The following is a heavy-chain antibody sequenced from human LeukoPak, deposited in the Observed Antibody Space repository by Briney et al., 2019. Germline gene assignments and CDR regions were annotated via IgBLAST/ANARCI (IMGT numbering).Heavy chain of an antibody. CDR2: INPNSGGT. V-gene: IGHV1-2*02. Sequence: GASVKVSCKASGYTFTGYYMHWVRQAPGQGLEWMGWINPNSGGTNYAQKFQGGVTMTRDTSISTAYMELSRLRSDDTAVYYCARDRAMVRGVIISDAFDIWGQGTMVTVSS. D-gene: IGHD3-10*01. CDR3: ARDRAMVRGVIISDAFDI. J-gene: IGHJ3*02. CDR1: GYTFTGYY.